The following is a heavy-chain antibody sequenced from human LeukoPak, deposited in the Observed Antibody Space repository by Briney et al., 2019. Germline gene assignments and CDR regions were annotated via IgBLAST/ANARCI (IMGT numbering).Heavy chain of an antibody. CDR1: GFTFSSYW. V-gene: IGHV3-7*01. J-gene: IGHJ4*02. Sequence: GGSLRLSCAASGFTFSSYWMSWVRQAPGKGLEWVAHIKQDGSEKYYVDSVKGRFTISRDNAKNSLYLQMNSLRAEDTAVYYCARDPTRTGYSSGWYYPFDYWGQGTLVTVSS. D-gene: IGHD6-19*01. CDR3: ARDPTRTGYSSGWYYPFDY. CDR2: IKQDGSEK.